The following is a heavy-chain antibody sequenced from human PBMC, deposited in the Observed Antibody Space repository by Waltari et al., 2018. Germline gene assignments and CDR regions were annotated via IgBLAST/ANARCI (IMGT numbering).Heavy chain of an antibody. Sequence: QVQLVQSGAEVKKPGSSVKVSCKASGGTFSSYAISCVRQAPGQGLEWMGRIIPIFGTANYAQKFQGRVTITAEKSTSTAYMELSSLRSEDTAVYYCARSYKYYDFWSGPRGDLSYFDYWGQGTLVTVSS. J-gene: IGHJ4*02. CDR3: ARSYKYYDFWSGPRGDLSYFDY. CDR1: GGTFSSYA. V-gene: IGHV1-69*08. CDR2: IIPIFGTA. D-gene: IGHD3-3*01.